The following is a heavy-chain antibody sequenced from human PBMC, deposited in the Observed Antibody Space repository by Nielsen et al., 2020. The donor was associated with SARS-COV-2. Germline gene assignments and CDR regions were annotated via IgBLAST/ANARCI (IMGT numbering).Heavy chain of an antibody. Sequence: GESLKISCAASGFTFSSYGMHWVRQAPGKGLEWVAVIWYDGSNKYYADSVKGRFTISRDNSKNTLYLQMNSLRAEDTAVYYCARDQGEMATKFPQYYFDYWGQGTLVTVSS. D-gene: IGHD5-24*01. V-gene: IGHV3-33*01. CDR3: ARDQGEMATKFPQYYFDY. J-gene: IGHJ4*02. CDR2: IWYDGSNK. CDR1: GFTFSSYG.